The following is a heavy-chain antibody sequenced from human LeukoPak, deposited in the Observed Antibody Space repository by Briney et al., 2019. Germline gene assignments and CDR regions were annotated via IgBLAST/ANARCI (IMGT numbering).Heavy chain of an antibody. J-gene: IGHJ4*02. CDR1: GGSISSYY. Sequence: SETLSLTCTVSGGSISSYYWSWIRQPPGKGLEWIGYIYYSGSTNYNPSLKSRVTISVDTSKNQFSLKLSSVTAADTAVYYCARDAAYYGGRYFDSCAQGTLVTVSS. CDR2: IYYSGST. D-gene: IGHD4-23*01. CDR3: ARDAAYYGGRYFDS. V-gene: IGHV4-59*01.